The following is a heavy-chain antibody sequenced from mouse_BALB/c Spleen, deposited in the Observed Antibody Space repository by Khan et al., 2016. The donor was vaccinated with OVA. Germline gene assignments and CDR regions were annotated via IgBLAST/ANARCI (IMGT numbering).Heavy chain of an antibody. CDR1: GYTFTSYV. CDR2: VYPFNDDT. CDR3: AQVGSDDVSFAY. J-gene: IGHJ3*01. Sequence: VQLQQSGPELVKPGASVKMSCKASGYTFTSYVMHWVKQKPGLGLEWIGYVYPFNDDTKYNEKFKGQATLTSDKSSNTAYMELSSLTSEDSAVYYGAQVGSDDVSFAYWGQGTLVTVSA. D-gene: IGHD2-12*01. V-gene: IGHV1S136*01.